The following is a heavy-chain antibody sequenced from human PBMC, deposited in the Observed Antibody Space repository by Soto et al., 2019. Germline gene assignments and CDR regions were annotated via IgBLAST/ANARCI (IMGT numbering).Heavy chain of an antibody. J-gene: IGHJ4*02. CDR1: GYSFTSYW. D-gene: IGHD3-22*01. Sequence: GESLKISCKGSGYSFTSYWISWVRQMPGKGLGWMGRIDPSDSYTNHSPSFQGHVTISADKSISTAYLQWSSLKASDTAMYYCASEDSTTMINYWGQGTLVTVSS. V-gene: IGHV5-10-1*01. CDR2: IDPSDSYT. CDR3: ASEDSTTMINY.